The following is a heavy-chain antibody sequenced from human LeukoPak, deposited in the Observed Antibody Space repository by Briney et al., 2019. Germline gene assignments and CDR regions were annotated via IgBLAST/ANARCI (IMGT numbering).Heavy chain of an antibody. D-gene: IGHD5-12*01. CDR1: GLTFSSYW. CDR3: AGDFGGYSGYDY. CDR2: INSDGSST. V-gene: IGHV3-74*01. J-gene: IGHJ4*02. Sequence: GGSLRLSCAASGLTFSSYWMHWVHQAPGKGLVWVSRINSDGSSTSYADSVKGRFTISRDNAKNTLYLQMNSLRAEDTAVYYCAGDFGGYSGYDYWGQGILVTVPS.